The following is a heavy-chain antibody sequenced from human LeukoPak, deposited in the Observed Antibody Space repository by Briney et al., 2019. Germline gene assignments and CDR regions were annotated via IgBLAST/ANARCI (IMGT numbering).Heavy chain of an antibody. D-gene: IGHD5-12*01. CDR3: ARAVAFPDY. CDR2: INHSGST. J-gene: IGHJ4*02. Sequence: SETLSLTCAVYGGSFSGYYWSWIRQPPGKGLEWIGEINHSGSTNYNPSLKSRVTISVDTSKNQFSLKLSSVTAADTAVYYCARAVAFPDYWGQGTLVTVSS. CDR1: GGSFSGYY. V-gene: IGHV4-34*01.